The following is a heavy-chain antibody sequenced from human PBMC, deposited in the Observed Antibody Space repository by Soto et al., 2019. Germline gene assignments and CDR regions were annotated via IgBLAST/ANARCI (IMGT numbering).Heavy chain of an antibody. Sequence: EVQLVESGGGFMEPGGSHRLSCASSGLMFSKTWMSWVRQAPGKGLEWLGRIKSKHDGETIDYAAPVKGRFTISRDDSKDMVSLQIHNTITDDTAVYYCTTYPRHWGQGTLVTVSS. V-gene: IGHV3-15*01. CDR1: GLMFSKTW. CDR2: IKSKHDGETI. J-gene: IGHJ4*02. CDR3: TTYPRH.